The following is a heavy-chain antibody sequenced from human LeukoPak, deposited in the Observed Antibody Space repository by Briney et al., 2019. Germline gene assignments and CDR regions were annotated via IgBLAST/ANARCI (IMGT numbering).Heavy chain of an antibody. J-gene: IGHJ4*02. CDR3: ARDHNWGFDF. CDR1: GFIFSPYA. V-gene: IGHV3-48*02. D-gene: IGHD7-27*01. Sequence: GGSLRLSCAASGFIFSPYAMNWVRQAPGRGLEWVSYISSTYNIYYSDSVRGRFTISRDNAKNSVYLQMNSLRDEDTAVYYYARDHNWGFDFWGQGTLVAVSS. CDR2: ISSTYNI.